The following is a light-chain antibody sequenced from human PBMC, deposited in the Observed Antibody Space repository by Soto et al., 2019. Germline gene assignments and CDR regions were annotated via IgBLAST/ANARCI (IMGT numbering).Light chain of an antibody. CDR3: QHFGSSLRT. CDR2: GTS. CDR1: QSVSSHF. V-gene: IGKV3-20*01. Sequence: EIVLTQSPGTLSLSPGDRATLSCRASQSVSSHFLAWYQQKPGQAPRLLIHGTSSRATGIPDRFSGSGSGTDCTLTVSSLEPEDFAVYYCQHFGSSLRTFGQGTKVDIK. J-gene: IGKJ1*01.